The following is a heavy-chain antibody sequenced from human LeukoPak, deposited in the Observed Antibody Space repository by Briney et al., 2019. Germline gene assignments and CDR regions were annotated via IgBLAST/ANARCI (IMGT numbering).Heavy chain of an antibody. CDR3: ARENYGDYPDY. Sequence: EASVKVSRKASGYTFSLYAMHWVPEAPGQRREWVGWINAGSGNTKYSQKSQRRDTNTRHTLARTPHIGEGSLRSENTPVYYCARENYGDYPDYWGQGTLVTVSS. V-gene: IGHV1-3*01. CDR2: INAGSGNT. D-gene: IGHD4-17*01. J-gene: IGHJ4*02. CDR1: GYTFSLYA.